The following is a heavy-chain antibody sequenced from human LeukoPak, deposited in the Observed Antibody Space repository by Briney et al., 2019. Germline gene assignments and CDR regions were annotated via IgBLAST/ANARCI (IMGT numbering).Heavy chain of an antibody. D-gene: IGHD2-8*01. CDR2: IYYSGST. CDR3: ARSLMSRRGFDP. CDR1: GGSISSYY. V-gene: IGHV4-59*08. Sequence: SETLSLTCTVSGGSISSYYWNWIRQPPGKGLEWIGYIYYSGSTNYNPSLKSRVTISVDTSKNQFSLYLNSVTAADTAVYYCARSLMSRRGFDPWGQGTLVTVSS. J-gene: IGHJ5*02.